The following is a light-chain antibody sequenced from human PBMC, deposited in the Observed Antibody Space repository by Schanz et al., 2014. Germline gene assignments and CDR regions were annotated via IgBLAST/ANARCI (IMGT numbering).Light chain of an antibody. CDR3: QHYYTTPFT. J-gene: IGKJ3*01. Sequence: DIVMTQSPDSLAVSLGERATINCKSSQSILYTSDSRDYLAWYQHKPGQPPKLLIYWASTRQSGVPDRFSGSGSGTDFTLTISSLQAGDVAVYYCQHYYTTPFTFGPGTKVEIK. V-gene: IGKV4-1*01. CDR1: QSILYTSDSRDY. CDR2: WAS.